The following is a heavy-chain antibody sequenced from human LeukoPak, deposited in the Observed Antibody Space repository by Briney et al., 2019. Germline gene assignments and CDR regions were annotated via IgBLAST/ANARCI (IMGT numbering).Heavy chain of an antibody. D-gene: IGHD5-12*01. Sequence: GGSLRLSCAASGFTFSSYAMSWVRQAPGKGLEWVSAISGSGGSTYYADSVKGRFTISRDNSKNTLYLQMNSPRAEDTAVYYCAKVIRGYSGYDPLYYFDYWGQGTLVTVSS. CDR2: ISGSGGST. CDR1: GFTFSSYA. V-gene: IGHV3-23*01. CDR3: AKVIRGYSGYDPLYYFDY. J-gene: IGHJ4*02.